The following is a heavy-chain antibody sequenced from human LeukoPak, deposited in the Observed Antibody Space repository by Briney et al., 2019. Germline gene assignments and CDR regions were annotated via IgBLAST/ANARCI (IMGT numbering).Heavy chain of an antibody. Sequence: SETLSLTCTVSGGSISSSNYYWGWIRQPPGKGLEWIGSIYYSGSTYYNPSLKSRVTISVDTSKNQFSLKLSSVTAADTAVYYCASLSAAMSYFDYWGQGTLVTVSS. J-gene: IGHJ4*02. CDR3: ASLSAAMSYFDY. V-gene: IGHV4-39*01. CDR1: GGSISSSNYY. D-gene: IGHD2-2*01. CDR2: IYYSGST.